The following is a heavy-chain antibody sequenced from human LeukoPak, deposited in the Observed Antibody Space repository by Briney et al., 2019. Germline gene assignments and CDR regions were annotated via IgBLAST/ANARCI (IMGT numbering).Heavy chain of an antibody. V-gene: IGHV3-30*04. CDR2: ISYDGSNK. Sequence: PGKSLRLSCAASGFTFRSYAIHWVRQAPGKGLEWVAFISYDGSNKYYADSVKGRFTISRDNSKNTLYLQMNSLRAEDTAVYYCATPGNWNYFIYWGQGTLVTVSS. D-gene: IGHD1-20*01. J-gene: IGHJ4*02. CDR3: ATPGNWNYFIY. CDR1: GFTFRSYA.